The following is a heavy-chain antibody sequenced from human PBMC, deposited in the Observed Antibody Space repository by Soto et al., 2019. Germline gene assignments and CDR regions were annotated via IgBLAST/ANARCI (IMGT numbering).Heavy chain of an antibody. D-gene: IGHD2-8*01. J-gene: IGHJ6*02. CDR2: IYHRGGT. CDR3: ARAPGRMMNALRYYYGLDV. CDR1: GGSISSGGYY. Sequence: QVQLQESGPGLVKPSETLSFTCNVSGGSISSGGYYWSWIRQLPGKGLEWIGYIYHRGGTYYNPALKRRITISVHTSNNQFSLTMTSVTAADTAVYFCARAPGRMMNALRYYYGLDVWGQGTTVTVSS. V-gene: IGHV4-31*02.